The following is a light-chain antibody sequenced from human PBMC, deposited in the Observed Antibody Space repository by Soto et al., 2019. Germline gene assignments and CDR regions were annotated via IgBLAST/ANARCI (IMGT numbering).Light chain of an antibody. Sequence: EIVMTQSPATLSVSPGERATLSCRASQAVSSNLAWYQQKPGQAPRLLIYGASTRATGIPARFSGSGSGTEFTLTISSLLSEDFAVYYCQQYNDWPPFTFGPGIRVDIK. CDR3: QQYNDWPPFT. CDR1: QAVSSN. V-gene: IGKV3-15*01. J-gene: IGKJ3*01. CDR2: GAS.